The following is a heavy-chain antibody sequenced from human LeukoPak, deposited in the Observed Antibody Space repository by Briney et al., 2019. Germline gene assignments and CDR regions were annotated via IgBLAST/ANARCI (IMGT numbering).Heavy chain of an antibody. D-gene: IGHD3-10*01. CDR2: IFGSGGST. V-gene: IGHV3-23*01. CDR1: GFTFSSYA. Sequence: GGSLRLSCAASGFTFSSYAMYWVRQAPGKGLEWVSGIFGSGGSTHYADSVKGRFTISRDNSKNTLYLQMNSLRAEDTAVYYCAKDDIRAGSGSYSFDYWGQGTLVTVSS. J-gene: IGHJ4*02. CDR3: AKDDIRAGSGSYSFDY.